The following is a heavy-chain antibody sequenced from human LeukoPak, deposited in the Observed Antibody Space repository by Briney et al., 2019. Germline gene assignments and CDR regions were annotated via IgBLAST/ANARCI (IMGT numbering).Heavy chain of an antibody. D-gene: IGHD2-2*01. J-gene: IGHJ4*02. CDR1: GGSFSGYY. Sequence: SETLSLTCAVYGGSFSGYYWSWIRQPPGKGLEWIGEINHSGSTNYNPSLKSRVTISVDTSKNQFSLKLSSVTAADTAVYYCARGRRLGYCSSTSCPPIAAAGSYYFDYWGQGTLVTVSS. V-gene: IGHV4-34*01. CDR2: INHSGST. CDR3: ARGRRLGYCSSTSCPPIAAAGSYYFDY.